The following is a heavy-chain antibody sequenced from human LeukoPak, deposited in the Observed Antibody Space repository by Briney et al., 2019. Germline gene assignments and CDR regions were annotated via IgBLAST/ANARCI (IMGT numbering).Heavy chain of an antibody. D-gene: IGHD3/OR15-3a*01. CDR3: AMEYDFWSRYPTGDWFDP. V-gene: IGHV1-18*01. CDR2: ISAYNGNT. J-gene: IGHJ5*02. Sequence: ASVKVSCKDSGYTFTSYGISWVRQAPGQGLEWMGWISAYNGNTNYAQKLQGRVTMTTDTSTSTAYMELRSLRSDDTAVYYCAMEYDFWSRYPTGDWFDPWGQGTLVTVSS. CDR1: GYTFTSYG.